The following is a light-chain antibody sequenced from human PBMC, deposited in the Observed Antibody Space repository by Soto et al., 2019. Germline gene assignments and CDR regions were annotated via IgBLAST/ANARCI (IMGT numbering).Light chain of an antibody. J-gene: IGKJ3*01. V-gene: IGKV1-9*01. CDR2: AAS. CDR1: QGISSY. Sequence: DIQLTQSPSFLSASVGDRVTITCRASQGISSYLAWYQQKPGKAPKLLIYAASTLQSGVPSRFSGSGSGTEFTLKISSLQPEDFATYYCQQLNSYPPLTFGPGTKVDIK. CDR3: QQLNSYPPLT.